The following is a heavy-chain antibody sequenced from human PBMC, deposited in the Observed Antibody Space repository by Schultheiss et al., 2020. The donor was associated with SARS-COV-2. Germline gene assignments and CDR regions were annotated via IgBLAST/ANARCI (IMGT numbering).Heavy chain of an antibody. CDR3: ARDYSNRNYYYYGMDV. J-gene: IGHJ6*02. CDR2: IDWDDDK. D-gene: IGHD4-11*01. Sequence: SWIRQPPGKALEWLALIDWDDDKYYSTSLKTRLTISKDTSKNQVVLTMTNMDPVDTATYYCARDYSNRNYYYYGMDVWGQGTTVTVSS. V-gene: IGHV2-70*01.